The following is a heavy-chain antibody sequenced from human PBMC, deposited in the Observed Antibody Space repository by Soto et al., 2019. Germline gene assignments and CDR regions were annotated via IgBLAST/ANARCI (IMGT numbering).Heavy chain of an antibody. D-gene: IGHD3-9*01. J-gene: IGHJ5*02. V-gene: IGHV3-11*05. CDR2: ISSSSSYT. CDR3: ARVRRYFDWLLYGWFDP. Sequence: PGGSLRLSCAASGFTFSDYYMSWIRQAPGKGLEWVSYISSSSSYTNYADSVKGRFTISRDNAKNSLYLQMNSLRAEDTAVYYCARVRRYFDWLLYGWFDPWGQGTLVTVSS. CDR1: GFTFSDYY.